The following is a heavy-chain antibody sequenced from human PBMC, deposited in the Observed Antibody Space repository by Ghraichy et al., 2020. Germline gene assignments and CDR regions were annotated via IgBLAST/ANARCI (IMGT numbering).Heavy chain of an antibody. J-gene: IGHJ6*02. CDR1: GGTFSSYA. D-gene: IGHD6-6*01. CDR3: ARGNSSSSDYYYYYGMDV. Sequence: SVKVSCKASGGTFSSYAISWVRQAPGQGLEWMGGIIPIFGTANYAQKFQGRVTITADESTSTAYMELSSLRSEDTAVYYCARGNSSSSDYYYYYGMDVWGQGTTVTVSS. V-gene: IGHV1-69*13. CDR2: IIPIFGTA.